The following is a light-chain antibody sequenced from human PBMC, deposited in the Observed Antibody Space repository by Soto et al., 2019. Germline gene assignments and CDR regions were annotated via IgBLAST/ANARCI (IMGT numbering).Light chain of an antibody. CDR1: ESVHRN. J-gene: IGKJ3*01. CDR3: QHYSTWPPT. Sequence: EMVMTQSPATLSVSPGERVTLSCRASESVHRNLAWYQQKPGQGPSLLIYYASTRATGVPDRFTGSGSGTELTLTISSLQSEDFGVYHCQHYSTWPPTFGAGTKVEIK. CDR2: YAS. V-gene: IGKV3-15*01.